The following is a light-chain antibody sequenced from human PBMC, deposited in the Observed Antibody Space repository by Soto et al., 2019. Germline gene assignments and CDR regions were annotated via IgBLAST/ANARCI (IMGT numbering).Light chain of an antibody. CDR3: ATWDDSLFGHV. Sequence: QSVLTQPPSASATPGQRVTISCSGRSSDVGSNTVNWYQQFPGAAPKLLIYSNDQRPSGVPDRFSASKSGTSASRAISGLQSEDEADYYCATWDDSLFGHVFGTGTKVTVL. CDR2: SND. CDR1: SSDVGSNT. J-gene: IGLJ1*01. V-gene: IGLV1-44*01.